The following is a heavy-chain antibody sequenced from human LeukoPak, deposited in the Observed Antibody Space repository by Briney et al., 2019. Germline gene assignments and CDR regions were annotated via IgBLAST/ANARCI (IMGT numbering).Heavy chain of an antibody. J-gene: IGHJ5*02. CDR2: IYYSGST. Sequence: SETLSLTCTVSGVSISSSSYYWSWIRQPPGKGLEWIGYIYYSGSTNYNPSLKSRVTISVDTSKNQFSLKLSSVTAADTAVYYWARGGHWGGIYRHNWFDPWGQGTLVTVSS. V-gene: IGHV4-61*01. CDR3: ARGGHWGGIYRHNWFDP. CDR1: GVSISSSSYY. D-gene: IGHD3-16*01.